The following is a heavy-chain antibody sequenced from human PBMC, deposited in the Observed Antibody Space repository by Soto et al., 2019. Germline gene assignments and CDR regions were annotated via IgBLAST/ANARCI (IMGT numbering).Heavy chain of an antibody. CDR3: ARVYYYGMDV. V-gene: IGHV4-59*01. CDR1: GGSISSYY. Sequence: SEPLSLTCTVSGGSISSYYWSWIRQPPGKGLEWIGYIYYSGSTNYNPSLKSRVTISVDTSKNQFSLKLSSVTAADTAVYYCARVYYYGMDVWGQGTTVTVSS. CDR2: IYYSGST. J-gene: IGHJ6*02.